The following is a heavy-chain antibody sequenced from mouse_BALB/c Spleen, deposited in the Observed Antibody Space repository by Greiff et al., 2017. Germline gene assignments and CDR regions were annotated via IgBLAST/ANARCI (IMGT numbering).Heavy chain of an antibody. J-gene: IGHJ2*01. V-gene: IGHV14-3*02. CDR3: ARAVVAPYFDY. D-gene: IGHD1-1*01. CDR1: GFNIKDTY. CDR2: IDPANGNT. Sequence: VHVKQSGAELVKPGASVKLSCTASGFNIKDTYMHWVKQRPEQGLEWIGRIDPANGNTKYDPKFQGKATITADTSSNTAYLQLSSLTSEDTAVYYCARAVVAPYFDYWGQGTTLTVSS.